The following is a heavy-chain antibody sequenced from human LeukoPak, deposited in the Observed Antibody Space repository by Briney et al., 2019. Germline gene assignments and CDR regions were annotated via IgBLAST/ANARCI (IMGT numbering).Heavy chain of an antibody. CDR1: GGSISSGGYY. D-gene: IGHD6-13*01. CDR3: ARASSSSRDAFDI. CDR2: IYYSGST. J-gene: IGHJ3*02. Sequence: PSETLSLTCTVSGGSISSGGYYWSWIRQHPGKGLEWTGYIYYSGSTYYNPSLKSRVTISVDTSKNQFSLKLSSVTAADTAVYYCARASSSSRDAFDIWGQGTMVTVSS. V-gene: IGHV4-31*03.